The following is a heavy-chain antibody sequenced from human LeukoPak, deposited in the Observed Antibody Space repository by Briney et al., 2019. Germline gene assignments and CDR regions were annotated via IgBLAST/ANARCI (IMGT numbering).Heavy chain of an antibody. J-gene: IGHJ4*02. CDR1: GFTFTSYA. Sequence: GGSLRLSCAASGFTFTSYAMSGVSQALGKGLEWVSAISGSGGSTYYAESVKGRFTISRDNSKNTLYLQMNSLRAEDTAVYYCVATVTILDYWGQGTLVTVSS. V-gene: IGHV3-23*01. CDR2: ISGSGGST. CDR3: VATVTILDY. D-gene: IGHD4-17*01.